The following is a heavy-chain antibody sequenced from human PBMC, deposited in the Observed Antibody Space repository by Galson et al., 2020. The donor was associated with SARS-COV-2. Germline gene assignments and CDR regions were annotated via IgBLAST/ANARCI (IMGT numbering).Heavy chain of an antibody. Sequence: GGSLRLSCAASGFSFSNAWMSWVRQAPGKGLEWVGRMKSKTDGGTTDYVAPAKGRFTISRDDSKKTLYLQMNSLKSEDTAVYYCTTAVNEDCGGGSGYRDFDSWGQGTLVTVSS. CDR3: TTAVNEDCGGGSGYRDFDS. CDR1: GFSFSNAW. J-gene: IGHJ5*01. D-gene: IGHD2-15*01. CDR2: MKSKTDGGTT. V-gene: IGHV3-15*01.